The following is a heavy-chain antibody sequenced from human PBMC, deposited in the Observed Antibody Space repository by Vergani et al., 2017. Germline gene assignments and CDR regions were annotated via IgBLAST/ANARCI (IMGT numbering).Heavy chain of an antibody. J-gene: IGHJ5*02. CDR1: GFTFSSYG. V-gene: IGHV3-33*01. D-gene: IGHD3-9*01. CDR2: IWYDGSNK. Sequence: QVQLVESGGGVVQPGRSLRLSCAASGFTFSSYGMHWVRQAPGKGLEWVAVIWYDGSNKYYADSVKGRFTISRDNAKNSLYLQMNSLRAEDTAVYYCARDADILTGYYRAGVVWFDPWGQGTLVTVSS. CDR3: ARDADILTGYYRAGVVWFDP.